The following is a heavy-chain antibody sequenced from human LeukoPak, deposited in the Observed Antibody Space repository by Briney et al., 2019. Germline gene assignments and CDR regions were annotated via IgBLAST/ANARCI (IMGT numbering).Heavy chain of an antibody. CDR2: ISYDGSNK. V-gene: IGHV3-30*18. J-gene: IGHJ6*02. D-gene: IGHD3-10*01. CDR3: AKDREVRGVISRLYYYGMDV. Sequence: GGSLRLSCAASGFTFSSYGMHWVRQAPGKGLEWVAVISYDGSNKYYADSVKGRFTISRDNSKNTLYLQMNSLRAEDTAVYYCAKDREVRGVISRLYYYGMDVWGQGTTVTVSS. CDR1: GFTFSSYG.